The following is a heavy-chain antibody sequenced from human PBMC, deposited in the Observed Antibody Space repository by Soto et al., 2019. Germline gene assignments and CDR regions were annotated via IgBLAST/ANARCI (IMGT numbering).Heavy chain of an antibody. J-gene: IGHJ5*02. Sequence: PSETLSLTCTVSGGSISPYYWSWIRQPPEKGLEWIGDIYNSGSTNYNPSLKRRVTMSLYTSKNQYSLNLSSVTAAHTAVFYCSTHVGAAAGPYNWFDPWGQGILVPVSS. V-gene: IGHV4-59*08. CDR3: STHVGAAAGPYNWFDP. CDR2: IYNSGST. D-gene: IGHD6-13*01. CDR1: GGSISPYY.